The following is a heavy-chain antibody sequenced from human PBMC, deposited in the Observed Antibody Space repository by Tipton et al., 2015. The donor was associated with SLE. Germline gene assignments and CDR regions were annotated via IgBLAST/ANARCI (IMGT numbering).Heavy chain of an antibody. Sequence: TLSLTCTVSGGSISSSSYYWGWIRQPPGKGLEWIGSNYYSGSTYYNPSLKSRVTISVDTSKNQFSLKLSSVTAADTAVYYCASSPGIAAAGTFDYWGQGTLVTVSS. CDR2: NYYSGST. D-gene: IGHD6-13*01. J-gene: IGHJ4*02. V-gene: IGHV4-39*01. CDR1: GGSISSSSYY. CDR3: ASSPGIAAAGTFDY.